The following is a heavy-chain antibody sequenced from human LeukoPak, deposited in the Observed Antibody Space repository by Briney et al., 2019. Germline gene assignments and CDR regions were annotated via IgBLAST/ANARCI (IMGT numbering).Heavy chain of an antibody. CDR1: GFTFSRYV. D-gene: IGHD2-2*01. J-gene: IGHJ5*02. Sequence: PGGSLRLSCAASGFTFSRYVMHWVRQAPGKGLEWVTVISYDGSNKYYADSVKGRFTISRDNSKNTLYLQMNSLRAEDTAVYYCAKLHVVPAAIGGYWFDPWGQGTLVTVSS. CDR3: AKLHVVPAAIGGYWFDP. CDR2: ISYDGSNK. V-gene: IGHV3-30*04.